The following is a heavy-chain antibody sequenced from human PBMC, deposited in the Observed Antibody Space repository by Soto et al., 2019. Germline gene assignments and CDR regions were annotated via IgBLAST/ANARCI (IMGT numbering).Heavy chain of an antibody. CDR2: INHSGST. CDR3: ARGKGGSPRQ. V-gene: IGHV4-34*01. J-gene: IGHJ6*02. CDR1: GVSFSGYY. Sequence: SETLSLTCSVYGVSFSGYYWSWIRQPPGKGLEWIGEINHSGSTNYIPSLKSRVTISVDTSKNQFSLKLNSVTAADTAVYYCARGKGGSPRQWGQGTTVTVSS. D-gene: IGHD2-15*01.